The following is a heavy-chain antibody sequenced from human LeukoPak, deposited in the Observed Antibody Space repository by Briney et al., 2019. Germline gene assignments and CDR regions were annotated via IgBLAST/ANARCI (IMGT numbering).Heavy chain of an antibody. Sequence: PSETLSLTCTVSGGSISSSSYYWGWIRQPPGKGLEWIGSIYYSGSTYYNPSLKSRVTISVDTSKNQFSLKLSSVTAADTAVYYCARGRHVLRFLEWLNQFTGRKFDYWGQGTLVTVSS. CDR1: GGSISSSSYY. CDR3: ARGRHVLRFLEWLNQFTGRKFDY. V-gene: IGHV4-39*07. D-gene: IGHD3-3*01. CDR2: IYYSGST. J-gene: IGHJ4*02.